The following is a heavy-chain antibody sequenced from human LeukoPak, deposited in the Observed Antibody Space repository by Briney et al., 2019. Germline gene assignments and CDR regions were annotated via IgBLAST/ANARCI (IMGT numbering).Heavy chain of an antibody. J-gene: IGHJ4*02. CDR2: ISSSGSTI. CDR1: GFTFSSYA. D-gene: IGHD2-15*01. CDR3: ARGGCSGGSCYTYQDY. Sequence: GGSLRLSCAASGFTFSSYAMIWVRQAPGKGLEWVSYISSSGSTIYYADSVKGRFTISRDNAKNSLYLQMNSLRAEDTAVYYCARGGCSGGSCYTYQDYWGQGTLVTVSS. V-gene: IGHV3-48*04.